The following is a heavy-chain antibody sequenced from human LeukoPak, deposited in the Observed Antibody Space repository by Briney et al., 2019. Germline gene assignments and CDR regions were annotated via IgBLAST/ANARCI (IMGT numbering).Heavy chain of an antibody. Sequence: QPGGSLRLSCAASGFTFSSYSMNWVRQAPGKGLEWVSSISSSSSYIYYADSVKGRFTISRDNAKNSLYLQMNSLRAEDTAVYYCARLGPGMNFFYLDFWGQGTLVTVSS. CDR2: ISSSSSYI. CDR3: ARLGPGMNFFYLDF. CDR1: GFTFSSYS. J-gene: IGHJ4*02. V-gene: IGHV3-21*01. D-gene: IGHD3-10*01.